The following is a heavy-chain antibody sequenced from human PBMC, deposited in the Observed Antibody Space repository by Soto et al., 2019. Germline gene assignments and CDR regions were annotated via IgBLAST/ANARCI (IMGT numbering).Heavy chain of an antibody. J-gene: IGHJ4*02. D-gene: IGHD1-20*01. V-gene: IGHV3-30-3*01. CDR2: ISYDGSNK. CDR3: ARVGITATTFRGFDY. Sequence: PGGSLRLSCAASGFTFSSYAMHWVRQAPGKGLEWVAVISYDGSNKYYADSVKGRFTISRDNSKNTLYLQMNSLRAEDTAVYYCARVGITATTFRGFDYWGQGTLVTVSS. CDR1: GFTFSSYA.